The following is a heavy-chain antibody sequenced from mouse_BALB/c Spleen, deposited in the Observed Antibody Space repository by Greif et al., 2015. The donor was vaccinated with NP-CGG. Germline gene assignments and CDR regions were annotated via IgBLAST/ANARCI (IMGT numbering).Heavy chain of an antibody. Sequence: DLVKPGASVKLSCKASGYTFTSYWINWIKQRPGQGLEWIGRIAPGSGSTYYNEMFKGKATLTVDTSSSXAYIQLSSLSSEDSAVYFCARPNYYGSRGYAMDYWGQGTSVTVSS. CDR1: GYTFTSYW. CDR2: IAPGSGST. D-gene: IGHD1-1*01. CDR3: ARPNYYGSRGYAMDY. V-gene: IGHV1S41*01. J-gene: IGHJ4*01.